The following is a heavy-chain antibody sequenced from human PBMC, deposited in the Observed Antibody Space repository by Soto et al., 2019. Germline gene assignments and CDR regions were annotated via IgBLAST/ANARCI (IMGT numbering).Heavy chain of an antibody. CDR1: GGTFSSYA. CDR2: IIPIFGTA. CDR3: ARGRGSGGSCYSLCYYGMDV. Sequence: GASVKVSCKASGGTFSSYAISWVRQAPGQGLEWMGGIIPIFGTANYAQKFQGRVTITADESTSTAYMELSSLRSEDTAVYYCARGRGSGGSCYSLCYYGMDVWGQGTTVTSP. D-gene: IGHD2-15*01. J-gene: IGHJ6*02. V-gene: IGHV1-69*13.